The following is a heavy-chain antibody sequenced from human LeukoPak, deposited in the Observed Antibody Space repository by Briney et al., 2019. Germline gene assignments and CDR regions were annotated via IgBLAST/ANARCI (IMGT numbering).Heavy chain of an antibody. CDR3: ATDRGVATIYYYYGMDV. J-gene: IGHJ6*02. Sequence: SVKVSCKASGGTFSSYAIIWVRQAPGQGLEWMGRIIPILGIANYAQKFQGRVTITADKSTSTAYMELSSLRSEDTAVYYCATDRGVATIYYYYGMDVWGQGTTVTVSS. V-gene: IGHV1-69*04. D-gene: IGHD5-12*01. CDR1: GGTFSSYA. CDR2: IIPILGIA.